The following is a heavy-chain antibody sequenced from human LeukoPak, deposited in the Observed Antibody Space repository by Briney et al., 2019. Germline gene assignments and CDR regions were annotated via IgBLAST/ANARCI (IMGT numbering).Heavy chain of an antibody. Sequence: SETLSLTCAVYGGSFSGYYWSWIRQPPGKGLEWIAYINYSGSTNYKSFLKSRVTISVDTSKNQFSLKLSSVTAADTAFYYCARRIAAADSFDIWGQGRMVTVSS. J-gene: IGHJ3*02. V-gene: IGHV4-59*01. CDR1: GGSFSGYY. D-gene: IGHD6-13*01. CDR2: INYSGST. CDR3: ARRIAAADSFDI.